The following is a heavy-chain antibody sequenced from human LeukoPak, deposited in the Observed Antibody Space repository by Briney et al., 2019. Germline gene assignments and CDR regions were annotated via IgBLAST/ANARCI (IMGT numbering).Heavy chain of an antibody. J-gene: IGHJ4*02. V-gene: IGHV4-34*01. Sequence: KPSETLSLTCAVYGESLSKYYWTWIPQSPGKGLEWIGEINHRGSTNLNPSLKSRVTLSVDTSKHQFSLKLTSVTAADAAVYYCASSVGSTDYWGQGTLVTVSS. D-gene: IGHD1-26*01. CDR2: INHRGST. CDR3: ASSVGSTDY. CDR1: GESLSKYY.